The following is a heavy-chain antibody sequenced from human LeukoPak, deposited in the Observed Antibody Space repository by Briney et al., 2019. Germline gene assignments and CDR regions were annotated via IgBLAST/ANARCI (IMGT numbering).Heavy chain of an antibody. CDR3: ARDKQLVRGYFDY. V-gene: IGHV1-69*13. Sequence: GASVKVSCKASGGTFSSYAISWVRQAPGQGLEWMGGIIPIFGTANYAQKFQGRVTITADESTSTAYMELSSLRSEDTAVYYCARDKQLVRGYFDYWGQGTLVTVSS. D-gene: IGHD6-6*01. J-gene: IGHJ4*02. CDR2: IIPIFGTA. CDR1: GGTFSSYA.